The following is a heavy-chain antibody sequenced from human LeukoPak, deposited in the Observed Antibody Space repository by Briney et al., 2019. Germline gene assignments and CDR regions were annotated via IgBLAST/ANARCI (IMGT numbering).Heavy chain of an antibody. D-gene: IGHD3-10*01. CDR3: AREGYYGSGSPPSLYFDY. CDR2: TSSGLNVK. CDR1: GFTFRNYV. J-gene: IGHJ4*02. Sequence: QPGGSLRLSCAASGFTFRNYVIHWVRQAAGKGLVWVAVTSSGLNVKLYADSVKGRFTISRDNSRSTLYLQMNSLRPEDTAIYYCAREGYYGSGSPPSLYFDYWGQGTLVTVSS. V-gene: IGHV3-30-3*01.